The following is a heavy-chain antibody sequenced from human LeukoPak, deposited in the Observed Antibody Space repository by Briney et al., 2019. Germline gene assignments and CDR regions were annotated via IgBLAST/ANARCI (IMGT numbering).Heavy chain of an antibody. Sequence: ASVKVSCKASGYTFTSYGISWVRQAPGQGLEWMGWISAYNGNTNYAQKLQGRVTMTTDTSTSTAYMELRSLRSDDTAVYYCAIGDGYHDSSGYYYDAFDIWGQGTMVTVSS. J-gene: IGHJ3*02. CDR1: GYTFTSYG. D-gene: IGHD3-22*01. CDR2: ISAYNGNT. CDR3: AIGDGYHDSSGYYYDAFDI. V-gene: IGHV1-18*01.